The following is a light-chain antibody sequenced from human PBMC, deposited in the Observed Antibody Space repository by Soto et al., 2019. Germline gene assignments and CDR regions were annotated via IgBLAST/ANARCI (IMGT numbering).Light chain of an antibody. Sequence: IVLTQSPATLSLSPGKRATLSCRASQNISKLAWYQQKPGQAPRLLIYGASTRATGIPARFSGSGSGTEFTLIISSLQSEDSAVYYCQQYNSWLWTFGQGTKVDIK. V-gene: IGKV3-15*01. CDR2: GAS. J-gene: IGKJ1*01. CDR3: QQYNSWLWT. CDR1: QNISK.